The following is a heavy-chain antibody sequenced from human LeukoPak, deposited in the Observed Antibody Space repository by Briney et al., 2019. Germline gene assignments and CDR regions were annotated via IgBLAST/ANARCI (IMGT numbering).Heavy chain of an antibody. J-gene: IGHJ4*02. D-gene: IGHD4-23*01. Sequence: SETLSLTCTVSGGSISSYYWSWIRQPPGKGLEWIGYIYYSGSTNYNPSLKSRVTISVDTSKNQFSLKLSSVTAADTAVYYCARGSGATVVTSYYFDYWGQGTLVTVSS. V-gene: IGHV4-59*08. CDR1: GGSISSYY. CDR2: IYYSGST. CDR3: ARGSGATVVTSYYFDY.